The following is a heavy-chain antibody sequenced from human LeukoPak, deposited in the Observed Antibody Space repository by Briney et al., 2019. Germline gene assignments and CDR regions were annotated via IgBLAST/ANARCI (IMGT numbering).Heavy chain of an antibody. CDR2: IWYDGSNK. J-gene: IGHJ6*03. D-gene: IGHD5-12*01. Sequence: QPGGSLRLXCAASGFTFSSYGMHWVRQAPGKGLESVAVIWYDGSNKYYADSVKGRFTISRDNSKNTLYLQMNSLRAEDTAVYYCANGGLVATIRESQYYYMDVWGKGTTVTVSS. CDR1: GFTFSSYG. CDR3: ANGGLVATIRESQYYYMDV. V-gene: IGHV3-33*08.